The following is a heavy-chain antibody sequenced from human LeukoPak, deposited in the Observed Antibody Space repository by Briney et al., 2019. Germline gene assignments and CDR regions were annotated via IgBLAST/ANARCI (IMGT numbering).Heavy chain of an antibody. V-gene: IGHV3-30*02. D-gene: IGHD2/OR15-2a*01. Sequence: GGSLRLSCAASGFTFSSYGMHWVRQAPGKGLEWVAFIRYDGSNKYYADSVKGRFTISRDNSKNTLYLQMNSLRAEDTAVYYCAKDPSTSTTLAFQHWGQGTLVTVSS. CDR3: AKDPSTSTTLAFQH. CDR2: IRYDGSNK. J-gene: IGHJ1*01. CDR1: GFTFSSYG.